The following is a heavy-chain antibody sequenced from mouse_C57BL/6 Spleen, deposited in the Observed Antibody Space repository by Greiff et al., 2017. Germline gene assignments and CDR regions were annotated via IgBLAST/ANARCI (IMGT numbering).Heavy chain of an antibody. CDR1: GYSFTGYY. J-gene: IGHJ4*01. D-gene: IGHD1-1*01. V-gene: IGHV1-31*01. CDR3: SREATVVAEGYAMDY. Sequence: VQLKESGPELVKPGASVKISCKASGYSFTGYYMHWVKQSHGNILDWIGYIYPYNGVSSYNQKFKGKATLTVDKSSSTAYMELRSLTSEDSAVYYCSREATVVAEGYAMDYWGQGTSVTVSS. CDR2: IYPYNGVS.